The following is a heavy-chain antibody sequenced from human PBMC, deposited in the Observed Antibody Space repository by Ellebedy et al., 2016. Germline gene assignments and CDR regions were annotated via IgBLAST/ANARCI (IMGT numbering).Heavy chain of an antibody. J-gene: IGHJ4*02. D-gene: IGHD6-19*01. CDR1: GFTFSSYG. V-gene: IGHV3-30*03. CDR2: ISYDGSNK. Sequence: GGSLRLSCAASGFTFSSYGMHWVRQAPGKGLEWVAVISYDGSNKFYSDSFKVRFTISRDNSKNTLYLQMNSLRAEDTAVYYCAIPGYSSGWYDGGDYWGQGTLVTVSS. CDR3: AIPGYSSGWYDGGDY.